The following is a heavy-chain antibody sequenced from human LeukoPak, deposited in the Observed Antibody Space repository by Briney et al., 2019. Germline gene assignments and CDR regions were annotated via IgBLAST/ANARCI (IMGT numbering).Heavy chain of an antibody. V-gene: IGHV3-9*01. Sequence: PGGSLRLSCAATGFSFKDYGMHWVRQPPGKGLEWVSAINWNGGGTDYADSVKGRFTISRDNAKNSLYLQLSSLRPEDTALYYCAKHLTVTNTYIFFVLGVWGQGTSVTVSS. D-gene: IGHD2-21*02. CDR3: AKHLTVTNTYIFFVLGV. CDR1: GFSFKDYG. CDR2: INWNGGGT. J-gene: IGHJ6*02.